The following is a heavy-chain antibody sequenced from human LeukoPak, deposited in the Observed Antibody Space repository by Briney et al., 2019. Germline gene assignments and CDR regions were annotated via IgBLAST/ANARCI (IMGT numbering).Heavy chain of an antibody. J-gene: IGHJ6*03. CDR3: AKARRVTTGTSYYYYYYMDV. CDR1: GFTFSNAW. Sequence: GGSLRLSCAASGFTFSNAWMTWVRQAPGKGLEWVSAISGSGASTFYADSVKGRFTISRDNSKNTLYLQMNSLRAEDTAVYYCAKARRVTTGTSYYYYYYMDVWGKGTTVTVSS. CDR2: ISGSGAST. D-gene: IGHD1-1*01. V-gene: IGHV3-23*01.